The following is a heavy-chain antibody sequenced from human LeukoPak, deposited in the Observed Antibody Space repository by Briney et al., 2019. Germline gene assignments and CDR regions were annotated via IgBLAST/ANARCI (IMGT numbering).Heavy chain of an antibody. CDR2: ISSDGDST. D-gene: IGHD3-10*01. CDR1: GFTFSTYA. V-gene: IGHV3-64D*09. CDR3: VRSSASSGPNCFDP. J-gene: IGHJ5*02. Sequence: GSLRLSCSASGFTFSTYAMHWVRQAPGKGLEYVSAISSDGDSTYNADSVKGRFTISRDNSKNTLYLQMSSLRTGDTAVYYCVRSSASSGPNCFDPWGQGTLVTVSS.